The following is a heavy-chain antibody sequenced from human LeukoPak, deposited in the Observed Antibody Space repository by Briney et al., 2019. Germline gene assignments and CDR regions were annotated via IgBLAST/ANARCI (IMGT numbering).Heavy chain of an antibody. J-gene: IGHJ4*02. CDR2: IDHGGST. CDR3: ARLKATVSIHAYFDS. V-gene: IGHV4-59*01. Sequence: PSETLSLTCTVSGGSFSSYYWTWIRQPPGKALEWIGYIDHGGSTNYNPSLRSRVSISSYTSKIQFSLELTSVTAADTAVYYCARLKATVSIHAYFDSWGQGTLVTVSS. CDR1: GGSFSSYY. D-gene: IGHD4-17*01.